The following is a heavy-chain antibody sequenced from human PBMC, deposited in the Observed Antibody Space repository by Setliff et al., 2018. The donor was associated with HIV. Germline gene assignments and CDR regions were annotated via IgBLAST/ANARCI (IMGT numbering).Heavy chain of an antibody. D-gene: IGHD5-18*01. J-gene: IGHJ4*02. CDR1: GGSISSSGYY. Sequence: KASETLSLTCTVSGGSISSSGYYWGWIRQPPGKGLEWIGSIYYSGSTNYNPSLRSRVTISAATSKNQFSLRLSSVIAADTAVYYCARRYSYGFGYWGQGTLVTVSS. CDR3: ARRYSYGFGY. V-gene: IGHV4-39*01. CDR2: IYYSGST.